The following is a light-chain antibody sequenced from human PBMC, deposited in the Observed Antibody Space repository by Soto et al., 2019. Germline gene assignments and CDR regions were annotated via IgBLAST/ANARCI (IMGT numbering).Light chain of an antibody. J-gene: IGKJ2*01. CDR1: QRLSYW. Sequence: DIQMTQSPSTLSASVGDRVTITCRASQRLSYWLAWYQQKPGKAPKLLIYQGSTLQRGVPSRFSGSVYGSDFSLAINSLYPGEFDTYYAQQDYTYPYSFGQGTKLEIK. V-gene: IGKV1-5*03. CDR2: QGS. CDR3: QQDYTYPYS.